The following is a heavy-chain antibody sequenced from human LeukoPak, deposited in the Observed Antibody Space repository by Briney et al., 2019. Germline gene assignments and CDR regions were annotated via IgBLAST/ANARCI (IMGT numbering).Heavy chain of an antibody. CDR2: ISVHSGHT. Sequence: GASVKVSCKASGYTFTSYGIIWVRQAPGQGLEWMGRISVHSGHTNYVQKFQDRVTMTTDTSTSTAYMELRSLGSGDTAVYYCAREGYYYHTSNGDDHWGQGTPVTVSS. D-gene: IGHD3-22*01. CDR1: GYTFTSYG. J-gene: IGHJ5*02. CDR3: AREGYYYHTSNGDDH. V-gene: IGHV1-18*01.